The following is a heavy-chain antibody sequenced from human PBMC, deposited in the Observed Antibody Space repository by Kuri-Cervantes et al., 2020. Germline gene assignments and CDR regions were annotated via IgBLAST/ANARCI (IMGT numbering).Heavy chain of an antibody. CDR3: ASWHY. Sequence: SVKVSCKASGYTFTSYYMHWVRQAPGQGLEWMGGIIPIFGTANYAQKFQGRVTITAGESTSTAYMELSSLRSEDTAVYYCASWHYWGQGTLVTVSS. J-gene: IGHJ4*02. V-gene: IGHV1-69*13. CDR1: GYTFTSYY. CDR2: IIPIFGTA.